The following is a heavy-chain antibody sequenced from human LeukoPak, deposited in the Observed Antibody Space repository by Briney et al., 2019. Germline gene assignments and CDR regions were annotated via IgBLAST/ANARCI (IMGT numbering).Heavy chain of an antibody. J-gene: IGHJ2*01. CDR1: GYSLTQLS. V-gene: IGHV1-24*01. D-gene: IGHD2-2*01. Sequence: ASVKVSCKVSGYSLTQLSMHWVRQAPGKGLEWRGGFDPEDGKTIYAQKFQGRVTMTEDTSIDTVYMELSSLRSEDTAVYYCATSRTAYWYFALWGRGTLVTVSS. CDR2: FDPEDGKT. CDR3: ATSRTAYWYFAL.